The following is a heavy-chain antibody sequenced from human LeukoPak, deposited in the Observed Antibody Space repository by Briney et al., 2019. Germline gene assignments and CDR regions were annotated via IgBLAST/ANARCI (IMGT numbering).Heavy chain of an antibody. CDR2: ISGSGGST. Sequence: ETLSLTCTVSGGSISSSSYYWGWIRQPPGKGLEWVSAISGSGGSTYYADSVKGRFTISRDNSKNTLYLQMNSLRAEDTAVYYCAKAKSMVATFQNPIAPFDYWGQGTLVTVSS. D-gene: IGHD5-12*01. CDR1: GGSISSSSYY. J-gene: IGHJ4*02. V-gene: IGHV3-23*01. CDR3: AKAKSMVATFQNPIAPFDY.